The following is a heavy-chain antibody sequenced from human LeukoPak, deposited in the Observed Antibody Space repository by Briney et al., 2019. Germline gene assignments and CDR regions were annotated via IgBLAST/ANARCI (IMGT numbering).Heavy chain of an antibody. CDR2: ISWNSGSI. Sequence: PGGSLRLSCAASGFTFDDYAMHWVRQAPGKGLEWVSAISWNSGSIYYADSVKGRFTISRDNAKNSLYLEMNSLRAEDTALYYCAKDIGSSSWYLGNWGQGTLVSVSS. J-gene: IGHJ4*02. V-gene: IGHV3-9*01. D-gene: IGHD6-13*01. CDR3: AKDIGSSSWYLGN. CDR1: GFTFDDYA.